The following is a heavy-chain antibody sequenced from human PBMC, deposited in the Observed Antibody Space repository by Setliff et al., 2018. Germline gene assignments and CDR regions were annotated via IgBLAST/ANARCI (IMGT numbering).Heavy chain of an antibody. V-gene: IGHV4-4*07. CDR1: GGSISSYY. Sequence: SETLSLTCTVSGGSISSYYWSWIRQSAGKGLEWIGRIYTGGSANYNPSLKSRVTISLDTSKNHFSLTLTSVTAADTAVYYCARGRGLEWLPESWFDPWGQGTLVTVSS. CDR2: IYTGGSA. CDR3: ARGRGLEWLPESWFDP. J-gene: IGHJ5*02. D-gene: IGHD3-3*01.